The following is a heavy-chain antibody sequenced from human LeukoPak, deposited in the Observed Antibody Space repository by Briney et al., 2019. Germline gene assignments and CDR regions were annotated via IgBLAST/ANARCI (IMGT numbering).Heavy chain of an antibody. CDR2: ISGSGGST. D-gene: IGHD3-10*01. J-gene: IGHJ4*02. Sequence: GGSLRLSCAASGFTFSSYAMSWVRQAPGKGLEWVSVISGSGGSTHYADSVKGRFAISRDNSKNTLYLQMNSLRAEDTAVYYCARGLESAGFGELLLGYWGQGTLVTVSP. CDR1: GFTFSSYA. V-gene: IGHV3-23*01. CDR3: ARGLESAGFGELLLGY.